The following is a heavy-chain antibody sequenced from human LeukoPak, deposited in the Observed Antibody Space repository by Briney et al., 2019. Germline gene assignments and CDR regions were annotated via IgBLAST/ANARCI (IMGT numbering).Heavy chain of an antibody. V-gene: IGHV3-73*01. CDR1: GFTFSGSA. D-gene: IGHD3-10*01. CDR3: TSRGFGELQKSYNY. CDR2: IRSKANSYAT. J-gene: IGHJ4*02. Sequence: GGSLRLSCAASGFTFSGSAMHWVRQASGKGLEWVGRIRSKANSYATEYAASVKGRFTISRDDTKNTAYLQMNSLKTEDTAVYYCTSRGFGELQKSYNYWGQGTLVTVSS.